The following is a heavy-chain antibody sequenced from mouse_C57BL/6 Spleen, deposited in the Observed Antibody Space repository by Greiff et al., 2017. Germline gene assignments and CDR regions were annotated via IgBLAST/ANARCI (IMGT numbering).Heavy chain of an antibody. V-gene: IGHV1-19*01. CDR2: INPYNGGT. Sequence: VQLQQSGPVLVKPGASVKMSCKASGYTFTDYYMTWVKQSHGKSLEWIGVINPYNGGTSSNQKFKGKATLTVDKSSSTAYMELNNLTSEDSAVYYCARKPPYSNYEGWYFDVWGTGTTVTVSS. D-gene: IGHD2-5*01. CDR1: GYTFTDYY. J-gene: IGHJ1*03. CDR3: ARKPPYSNYEGWYFDV.